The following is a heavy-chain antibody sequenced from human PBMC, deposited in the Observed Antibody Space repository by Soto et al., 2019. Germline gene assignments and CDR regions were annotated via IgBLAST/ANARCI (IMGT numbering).Heavy chain of an antibody. J-gene: IGHJ6*02. V-gene: IGHV4-61*01. D-gene: IGHD2-2*01. CDR1: GGSFSSGRFY. Sequence: XETLSLTCTVSGGSFSSGRFYGSCIRQPPGKGLEWVGYIYNSGSTKYNPSLKSRVTISLDTSKNQFSLKLSSVTAADTAVYYCARDRGSIVVVPAATDVWGQGTTVTVSS. CDR2: IYNSGST. CDR3: ARDRGSIVVVPAATDV.